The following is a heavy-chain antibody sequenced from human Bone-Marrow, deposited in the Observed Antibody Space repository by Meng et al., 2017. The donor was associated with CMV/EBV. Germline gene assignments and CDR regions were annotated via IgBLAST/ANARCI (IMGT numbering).Heavy chain of an antibody. CDR2: ISSSSSYI. Sequence: GESLKISCAASGFTFSSYSMNWVRQAPGKGLEWVSSISSSSSYIYYADSVKGRFTISRDNSKNMLYLQMSSLRVEDTALYYCAKVTVHGFFDYWGQGTLVTVSS. J-gene: IGHJ4*02. D-gene: IGHD4-11*01. CDR3: AKVTVHGFFDY. CDR1: GFTFSSYS. V-gene: IGHV3-21*01.